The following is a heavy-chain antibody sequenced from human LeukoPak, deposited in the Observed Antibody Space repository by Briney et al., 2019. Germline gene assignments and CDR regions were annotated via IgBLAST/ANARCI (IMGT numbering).Heavy chain of an antibody. CDR2: ISSSSSYI. V-gene: IGHV3-21*01. J-gene: IGHJ6*02. CDR1: GFTFSSYS. D-gene: IGHD2-21*02. CDR3: ARAYCGGDCYSIYYYGMDV. Sequence: PGGSLRLSCAASGFTFSSYSMNWVLQAPGKGLEWVSSISSSSSYIYYADSVKGRFTISRDNAKNSLYLQMNSLRAEDTAVYYCARAYCGGDCYSIYYYGMDVWGQGTRSPSP.